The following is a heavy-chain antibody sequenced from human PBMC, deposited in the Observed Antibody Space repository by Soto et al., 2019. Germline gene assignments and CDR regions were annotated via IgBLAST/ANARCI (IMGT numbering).Heavy chain of an antibody. CDR1: GGSFSGYY. CDR3: ARGGRIAVAGTIDY. D-gene: IGHD6-19*01. Sequence: PSETLSLTCAVYGGSFSGYYWSWIRQPPGKGLEWIGEINHSGSTNYNPSLKSRVTISVDTSKNQFSLKLSSVTAADTAVYYCARGGRIAVAGTIDYRREGTLVTVSS. J-gene: IGHJ4*02. V-gene: IGHV4-34*01. CDR2: INHSGST.